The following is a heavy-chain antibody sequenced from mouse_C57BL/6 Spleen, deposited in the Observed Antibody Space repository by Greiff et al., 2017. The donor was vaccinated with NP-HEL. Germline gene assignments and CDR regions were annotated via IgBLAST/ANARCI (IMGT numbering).Heavy chain of an antibody. D-gene: IGHD2-3*01. CDR3: ARQGTFYDGYFYAMDY. Sequence: VQLQQSGTELVKPGASVKLSCKASGYTFTSYWMHWVKQRPGQGLEWIGNINPSNGGTNYNEKFKSKATLTVDKSSSTAYMQLSSLTSEDSAVYYCARQGTFYDGYFYAMDYWGQGTSVTVSS. V-gene: IGHV1-53*01. CDR1: GYTFTSYW. J-gene: IGHJ4*01. CDR2: INPSNGGT.